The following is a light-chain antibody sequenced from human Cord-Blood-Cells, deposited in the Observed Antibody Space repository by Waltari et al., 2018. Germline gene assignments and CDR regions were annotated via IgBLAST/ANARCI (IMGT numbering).Light chain of an antibody. CDR1: SSDVGGYNY. CDR3: SSYAGSNNYV. V-gene: IGLV2-8*01. Sequence: QSALTQPPSASGSPGQSVTISCTGTSSDVGGYNYVSWYQQHPGKAPKLIINEVSNPPSGGPDRFSGSKAGNTASLPVAGLQAVDEADYYCSSYAGSNNYVFGTGTKVTVL. J-gene: IGLJ1*01. CDR2: EVS.